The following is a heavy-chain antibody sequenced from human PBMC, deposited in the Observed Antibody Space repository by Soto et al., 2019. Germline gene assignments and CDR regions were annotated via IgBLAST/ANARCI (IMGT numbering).Heavy chain of an antibody. D-gene: IGHD3-10*01. Sequence: EVQLVESGGGLVKPGGSLRLSCVVSGFTFSSYSMNWVRQAPGKGLEWVSSISSSSIYTYYADSVKGLFTISRDNAKNSVYLQMNSLRAEDTAVYYCARDFKESQYYYYCMDVWGKGTTVTVSS. CDR2: ISSSSIYT. J-gene: IGHJ6*03. CDR1: GFTFSSYS. V-gene: IGHV3-21*06. CDR3: ARDFKESQYYYYCMDV.